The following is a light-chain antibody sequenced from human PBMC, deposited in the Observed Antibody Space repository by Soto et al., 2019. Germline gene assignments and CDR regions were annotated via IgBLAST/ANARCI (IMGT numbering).Light chain of an antibody. J-gene: IGKJ2*01. CDR3: QQYGSSPPYT. Sequence: EVVLTQSPGTLSLSPGERATLSCRASQSVSNNYVAWYQQKPGQAPTLLIFGSSDRATGIPDRLSGSGSGTDFTLTISRLEPEDFAVYYCQQYGSSPPYTFGQGTKLEIK. V-gene: IGKV3-20*01. CDR1: QSVSNNY. CDR2: GSS.